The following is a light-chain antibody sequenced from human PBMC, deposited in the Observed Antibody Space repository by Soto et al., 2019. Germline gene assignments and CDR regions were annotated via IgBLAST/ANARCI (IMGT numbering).Light chain of an antibody. CDR2: EVS. V-gene: IGLV2-8*01. J-gene: IGLJ2*01. CDR3: SSYGGSNSLV. Sequence: QSALTQLPSASGSPGQSVTISCTATSSDVGGYNYVSWYQQHPGKVPKLMIYEVSKRPSGVPDRFSGSKSGNTASLTVSGLQAEDEADYYCSSYGGSNSLVFGGGTKLTVL. CDR1: SSDVGGYNY.